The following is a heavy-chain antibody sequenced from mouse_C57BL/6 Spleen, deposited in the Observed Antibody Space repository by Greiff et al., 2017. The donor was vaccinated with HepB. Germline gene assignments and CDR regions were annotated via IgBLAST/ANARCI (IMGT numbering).Heavy chain of an antibody. Sequence: DVKLVESEGGLVQPGSSMKLSCTASGFTFSDYYMAWVRQVPEKGLEWVANINYDGSSTYYLDSLKSRFIISRDNAKNILYLQMSSLKSEDTATYYCARDRGLYFDYWGQGTTLTVSS. CDR1: GFTFSDYY. CDR2: INYDGSST. V-gene: IGHV5-16*01. CDR3: ARDRGLYFDY. J-gene: IGHJ2*01.